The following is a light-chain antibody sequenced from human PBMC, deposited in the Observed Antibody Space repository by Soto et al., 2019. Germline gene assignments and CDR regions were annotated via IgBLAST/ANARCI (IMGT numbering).Light chain of an antibody. J-gene: IGKJ5*01. Sequence: EIQMTQSPSSVSASVGDRVTITCRASQGISTWLAWYQQKAGKAPNLLIYGASNLHSGVPSRFSGSGSGTNFTLTISSLQLEDLATYYCQQANSFPITFGQGTRLEI. CDR1: QGISTW. CDR2: GAS. V-gene: IGKV1-12*01. CDR3: QQANSFPIT.